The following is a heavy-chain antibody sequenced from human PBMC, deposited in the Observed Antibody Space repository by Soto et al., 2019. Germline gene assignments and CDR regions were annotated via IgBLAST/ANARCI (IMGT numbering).Heavy chain of an antibody. V-gene: IGHV4-39*01. J-gene: IGHJ4*02. D-gene: IGHD3-16*01. CDR1: GGSSSSSSYY. CDR2: IYYSGST. CDR3: AGFVGDTDY. Sequence: SETLSRTCTVSGGSSSSSSYYWGWIRQPPGKGLEWIGSIYYSGSTYYNPSLKSRVTISVDTSKNQFSLKLSSVTAADTAVYYCAGFVGDTDYWGQGTLVTASS.